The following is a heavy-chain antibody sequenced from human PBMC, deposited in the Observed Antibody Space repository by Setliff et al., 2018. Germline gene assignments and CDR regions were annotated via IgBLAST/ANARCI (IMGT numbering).Heavy chain of an antibody. Sequence: PGGSLRLSCAASGFTFSGSAMHWVRQASGKGLEWVGRIRSKANSYATAYTASVKGRFTISRDDSKNTAYLQMNSLKTEDTAVYYCTTSPISSGWHSNFDYNMDVWGQGTTVTVSS. CDR2: IRSKANSYAT. D-gene: IGHD6-19*01. CDR3: TTSPISSGWHSNFDYNMDV. CDR1: GFTFSGSA. V-gene: IGHV3-73*01. J-gene: IGHJ6*02.